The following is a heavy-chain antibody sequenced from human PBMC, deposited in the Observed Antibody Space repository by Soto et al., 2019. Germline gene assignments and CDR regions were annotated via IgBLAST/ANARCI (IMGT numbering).Heavy chain of an antibody. V-gene: IGHV4-34*01. CDR2: INHSGST. CDR1: GGSLSGYY. CDR3: ARARTLWGVTSHWFDP. J-gene: IGHJ5*02. D-gene: IGHD3-10*01. Sequence: SETLSLTCAVYGGSLSGYYWSWIRQPPGKGLEWIGEINHSGSTNYNPSLKSRVTISVDTSKNQFSLKLSSVTAADTAVYYCARARTLWGVTSHWFDPWGQGNRVTVSS.